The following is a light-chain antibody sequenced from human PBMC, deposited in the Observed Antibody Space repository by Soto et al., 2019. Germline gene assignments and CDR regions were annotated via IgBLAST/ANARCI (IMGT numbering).Light chain of an antibody. CDR1: QGVSTW. Sequence: DIQMTQSPSSVSASVGDRVTITCRESQGVSTWVAWYQQKPGKAPNLLIYTASSLQSGVPSRFRGSGSGTDFTLTISSLPPEDFATDYGQHTTTVPLTFGGGTKVEI. V-gene: IGKV1D-12*01. CDR2: TAS. J-gene: IGKJ4*01. CDR3: QHTTTVPLT.